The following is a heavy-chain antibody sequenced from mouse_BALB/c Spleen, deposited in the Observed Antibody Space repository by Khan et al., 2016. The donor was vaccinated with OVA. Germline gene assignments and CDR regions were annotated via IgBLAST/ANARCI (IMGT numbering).Heavy chain of an antibody. CDR1: GYSITNGYF. D-gene: IGHD3-1*01. CDR3: ARGGRSGPAWFTY. J-gene: IGHJ3*01. V-gene: IGHV3-6*02. Sequence: EVQLQESGPGLVKPSQSLSLTCSVTGYSITNGYFWNWIRQFPGNNLEWMGYIRYDGNTNYNPSLKNRISITRATSKNQFFLNLNSVTPEDPATYYCARGGRSGPAWFTYWGQGTLVTVSA. CDR2: IRYDGNT.